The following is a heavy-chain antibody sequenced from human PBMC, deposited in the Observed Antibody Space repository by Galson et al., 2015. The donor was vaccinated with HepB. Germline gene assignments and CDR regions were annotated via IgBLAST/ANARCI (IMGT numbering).Heavy chain of an antibody. CDR2: ISSSSSYI. CDR1: GFTFSSYS. J-gene: IGHJ3*02. Sequence: SLRLSCAASGFTFSSYSMNWVRQAPGKGLEWVSSISSSSSYIYYADSVKGRFTISRDNAKNSLYLQMNSLRAEDTAVYYCARDRGFGSSFRRAFDIWGQGTMVTVSS. CDR3: ARDRGFGSSFRRAFDI. V-gene: IGHV3-21*01. D-gene: IGHD6-13*01.